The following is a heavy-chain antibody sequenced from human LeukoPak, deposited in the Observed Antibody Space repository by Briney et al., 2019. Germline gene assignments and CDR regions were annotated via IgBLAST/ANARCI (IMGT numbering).Heavy chain of an antibody. CDR1: GDSVSSNSAS. CDR2: TYYRSKWFN. J-gene: IGHJ5*02. D-gene: IGHD3-16*02. Sequence: SQTLSLTCAISGDSVSSNSASWNWIRQSPSRGLEWLGRTYYRSKWFNDYAISVKSRITISPDTSKNQVSLQLNSVTPEDTAVYYCTRGSYFDPWGQGTLVTVSP. V-gene: IGHV6-1*01. CDR3: TRGSYFDP.